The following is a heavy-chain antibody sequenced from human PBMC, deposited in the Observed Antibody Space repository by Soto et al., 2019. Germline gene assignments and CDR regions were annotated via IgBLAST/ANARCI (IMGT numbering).Heavy chain of an antibody. CDR1: GFRFSGSD. J-gene: IGHJ4*02. CDR2: IKTKAESYAT. D-gene: IGHD2-15*01. CDR3: TRRDCSGGDCYSDFDY. Sequence: PGGSLRLSCAASGFRFSGSDMHWVRQASREGLEWVGRIKTKAESYATALAASVKGRFSLSRDDSKNTAYLEMNSLKTEDTAVYYCTRRDCSGGDCYSDFDYWGQGALVTVSS. V-gene: IGHV3-73*01.